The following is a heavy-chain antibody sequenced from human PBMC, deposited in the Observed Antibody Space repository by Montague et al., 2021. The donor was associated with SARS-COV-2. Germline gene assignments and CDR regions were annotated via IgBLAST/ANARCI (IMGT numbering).Heavy chain of an antibody. V-gene: IGHV4-34*01. CDR2: INHRGTS. Sequence: SQTLSLTCAVHGGSFSDYYWSWIRQPPGKGLEWIGEINHRGTSNYNPSLKSRVSISVDTSKNQFSLYLGSVTAADTAVYYCARGRQHFNMIVVVMTGGEYYFDYWAQGTLVTVSS. J-gene: IGHJ4*02. CDR1: GGSFSDYY. D-gene: IGHD3-22*01. CDR3: ARGRQHFNMIVVVMTGGEYYFDY.